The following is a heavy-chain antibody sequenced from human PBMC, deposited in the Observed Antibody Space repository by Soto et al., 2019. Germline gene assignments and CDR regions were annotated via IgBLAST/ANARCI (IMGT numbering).Heavy chain of an antibody. V-gene: IGHV3-7*01. CDR3: ARNSHFDH. Sequence: EVQLVESGGGLVQPGGSLTLSCAASGFTFNKYWMTWVRQAPGKGLEWVATIKEDGTEKYYGDSVRGRFTISRDNAENSLYLQMTGLRAEDTAVYYCARNSHFDHWGQGTLVTVSS. CDR1: GFTFNKYW. J-gene: IGHJ4*02. CDR2: IKEDGTEK.